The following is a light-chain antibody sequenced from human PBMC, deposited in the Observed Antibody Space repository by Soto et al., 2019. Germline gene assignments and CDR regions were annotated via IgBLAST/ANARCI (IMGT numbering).Light chain of an antibody. V-gene: IGLV2-14*01. Sequence: QSALAQPASVSGSPGQSITISCTGTSSDVGAYNYVSWYQQHPGKAPKLMIYDVSNRPSGVSNSFSGSKSGTTASLTISGLDAEDEDDYYCSSYTSSSTWVFGGGTKVTVL. J-gene: IGLJ3*02. CDR3: SSYTSSSTWV. CDR1: SSDVGAYNY. CDR2: DVS.